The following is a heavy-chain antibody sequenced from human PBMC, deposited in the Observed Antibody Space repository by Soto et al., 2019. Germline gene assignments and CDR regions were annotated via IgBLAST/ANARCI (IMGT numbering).Heavy chain of an antibody. CDR1: GGSISSGGYS. D-gene: IGHD5-12*01. CDR3: AAGGGLPRYC. V-gene: IGHV4-30-2*01. Sequence: QLQLQESGSGLVKPSQTLSLTCAVSGGSISSGGYSWSWIRQPPGKGLEWIGYIYHSGSTYYNPSIKRRFATAGNRSKNQVSHKLSSVTAADTAVYYCAAGGGLPRYCWGQGTLVTVSS. J-gene: IGHJ4*02. CDR2: IYHSGST.